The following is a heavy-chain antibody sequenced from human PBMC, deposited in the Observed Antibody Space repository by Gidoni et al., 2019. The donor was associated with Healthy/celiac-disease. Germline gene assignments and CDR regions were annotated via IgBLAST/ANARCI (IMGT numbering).Heavy chain of an antibody. D-gene: IGHD2-21*02. V-gene: IGHV4-59*01. J-gene: IGHJ4*02. CDR2: IYYSGST. CDR1: GGSISSYY. CDR3: ARGGDCGGDCPHFDY. Sequence: QVQLQESGPGLVKPSETLSLTCTVSGGSISSYYWSWIRQPPGKGLEWIGYIYYSGSTNYNPSLKSRVTISVDTSKNQFSLKLSSVTAADTAVYYCARGGDCGGDCPHFDYWGQGTLVTVSS.